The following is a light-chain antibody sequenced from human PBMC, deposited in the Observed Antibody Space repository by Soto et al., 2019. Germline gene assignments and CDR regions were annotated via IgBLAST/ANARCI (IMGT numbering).Light chain of an antibody. J-gene: IGLJ1*01. CDR2: SDD. CDR3: AAWDASLSGHV. CDR1: SSNIGRYP. Sequence: QSVLTQSPSASGTPGQRVTIPCYGSSSNIGRYPVYWYQQLPGTAPKLLINSDDQRPSGVPDRFSASKSGTSASLAISGLRSEDEADYYCAAWDASLSGHVFGAGTKATV. V-gene: IGLV1-47*02.